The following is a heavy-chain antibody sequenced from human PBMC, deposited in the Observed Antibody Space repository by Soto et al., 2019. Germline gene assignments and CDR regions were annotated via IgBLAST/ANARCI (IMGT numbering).Heavy chain of an antibody. V-gene: IGHV4-39*01. D-gene: IGHD3-22*01. Sequence: SETLSLTCRVSDGSMNSDSSYWGWIRQPPGKGLEWIGVINHSGSTYNNLSLKGRVTMSVGASRNQFSLKLTSMTAADTAVYYCARLGGYVSVGYYYLWDSWGQGTLVTVSS. J-gene: IGHJ4*02. CDR3: ARLGGYVSVGYYYLWDS. CDR1: DGSMNSDSSY. CDR2: INHSGST.